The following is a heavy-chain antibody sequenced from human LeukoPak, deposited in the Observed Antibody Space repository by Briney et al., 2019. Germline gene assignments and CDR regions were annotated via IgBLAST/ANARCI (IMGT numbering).Heavy chain of an antibody. V-gene: IGHV4-34*01. CDR1: GGSFSGYY. D-gene: IGHD1-26*01. CDR2: INHSGST. J-gene: IGHJ6*02. Sequence: SETLSLTCAVYGGSFSGYYWSWIRQPPGKGLEWIGEINHSGSTNYNPSLKSRVTISVDTSKNQFSLKLSSVTAADTAVCYCARESSLVAGATIYYYGMDVWGQGTTVTVSS. CDR3: ARESSLVAGATIYYYGMDV.